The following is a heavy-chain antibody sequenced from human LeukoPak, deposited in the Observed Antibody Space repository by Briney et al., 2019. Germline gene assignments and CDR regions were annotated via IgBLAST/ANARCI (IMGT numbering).Heavy chain of an antibody. J-gene: IGHJ4*02. CDR2: ISSDGSNK. CDR1: EFTFSSYN. CDR3: AKVAYVFWSGYSTPYYFDY. Sequence: GGSLRLSCAASEFTFSSYNMCWVRQAPGKGLEWVAVISSDGSNKYYADSVKGRFTISRDNSKNTLYLQMNSLRTEDTAVYYCAKVAYVFWSGYSTPYYFDYWGQGTLVTVSS. D-gene: IGHD3-3*01. V-gene: IGHV3-30-3*01.